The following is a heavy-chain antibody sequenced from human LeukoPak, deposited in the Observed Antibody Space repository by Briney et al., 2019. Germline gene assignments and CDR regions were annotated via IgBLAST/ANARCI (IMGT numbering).Heavy chain of an antibody. CDR3: AKDAQRWFAYSNSLEH. D-gene: IGHD4-11*01. Sequence: GGSLRLSSAASGFTFSGDWMHWVRQAPGKGLVWVSRVATGGTGPSYADSVKGRFTISRDNAKNTLYLQMNSLRAEDTAVYYCAKDAQRWFAYSNSLEHWGQGSLVIVSS. CDR2: VATGGTGP. CDR1: GFTFSGDW. J-gene: IGHJ5*02. V-gene: IGHV3-74*01.